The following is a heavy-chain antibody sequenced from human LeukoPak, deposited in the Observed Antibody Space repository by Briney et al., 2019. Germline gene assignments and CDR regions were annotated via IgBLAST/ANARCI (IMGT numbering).Heavy chain of an antibody. Sequence: PSQTLSLTCTVSGGSISSGDYYWSWIRQPPGKGLEWIGYIYYSGSTYYNPSLKSRVTISVDTSKNQFSLKLSSVTAADTAVYYCARVSPRNNHYQKRVFDYWGQGTLVTVSS. CDR1: GGSISSGDYY. D-gene: IGHD1-14*01. V-gene: IGHV4-30-4*01. CDR3: ARVSPRNNHYQKRVFDY. CDR2: IYYSGST. J-gene: IGHJ4*02.